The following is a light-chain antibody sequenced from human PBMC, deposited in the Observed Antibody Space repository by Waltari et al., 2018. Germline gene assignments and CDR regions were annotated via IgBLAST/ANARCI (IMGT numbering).Light chain of an antibody. CDR1: RSDVGGSNF. V-gene: IGLV2-14*03. Sequence: QSALTQPASVPGSPGQSIPISCTGIRSDVGGSNFVPWYQQHPGKAPKVMIYDVGYRPSGVSSRFSGSKSGNTASLTISGLQAEDEADYYCTSYASSSTLVFGGGTKLTVL. CDR2: DVG. CDR3: TSYASSSTLV. J-gene: IGLJ2*01.